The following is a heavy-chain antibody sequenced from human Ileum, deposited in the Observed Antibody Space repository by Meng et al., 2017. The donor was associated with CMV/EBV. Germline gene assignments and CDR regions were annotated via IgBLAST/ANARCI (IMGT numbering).Heavy chain of an antibody. J-gene: IGHJ5*02. D-gene: IGHD5-12*01. V-gene: IGHV3-30*01. CDR1: GFTFSTYA. Sequence: GESLKISCAASGFTFSTYAMHWVRQAPGKGLEWVAVISYDGSNKYYADSVKGRFTISKDNSNNTLYLRMNSLRADDTAVYFCAREAFSGGYDDGFDPWGQGTLVTVSS. CDR3: AREAFSGGYDDGFDP. CDR2: ISYDGSNK.